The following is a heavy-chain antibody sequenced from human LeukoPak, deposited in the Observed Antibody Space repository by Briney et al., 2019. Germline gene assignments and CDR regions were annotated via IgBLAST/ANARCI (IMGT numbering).Heavy chain of an antibody. V-gene: IGHV3-7*01. Sequence: GGSLRLSCAASGFTLSNYWMTWVRQAPGKGLEWVANIKPDESEKYYVGSVKGRFTISRDNAKNSLYLQMNSLRAEDTAVYYCARDITYYYDSSGQDAFDIWGQGTMVTVSS. CDR1: GFTLSNYW. CDR2: IKPDESEK. D-gene: IGHD3-22*01. J-gene: IGHJ3*02. CDR3: ARDITYYYDSSGQDAFDI.